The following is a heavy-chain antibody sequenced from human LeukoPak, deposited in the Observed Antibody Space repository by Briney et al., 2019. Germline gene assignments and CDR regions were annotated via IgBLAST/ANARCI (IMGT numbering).Heavy chain of an antibody. CDR3: ARLYSSGYYYGSRRYFDY. J-gene: IGHJ4*02. D-gene: IGHD3-22*01. Sequence: SETLSLTCTVSGGSISSYYWSWIRQPPGKGLEWIGYIYYSGSTNYNPSLKSRVTISVDTSKNQFSLKLSSVTAADTAVYYCARLYSSGYYYGSRRYFDYWGQGTLVTVSS. CDR2: IYYSGST. V-gene: IGHV4-59*12. CDR1: GGSISSYY.